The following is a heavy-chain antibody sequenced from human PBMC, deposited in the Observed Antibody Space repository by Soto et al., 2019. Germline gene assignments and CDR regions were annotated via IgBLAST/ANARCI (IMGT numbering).Heavy chain of an antibody. V-gene: IGHV1-69*17. D-gene: IGHD2-21*01. CDR2: IIPIFEIT. Sequence: QVQLVQSGAEVKKPGSSVKVSCKASGGTFTSYAIDWVRQAPGRGLEWMGGIIPIFEITNSPQRFQGRLTFTADKSTSTAYMELSGLTSEDTALYYCVWAPSGEYSFPYWGQGTLVTVSS. J-gene: IGHJ4*02. CDR1: GGTFTSYA. CDR3: VWAPSGEYSFPY.